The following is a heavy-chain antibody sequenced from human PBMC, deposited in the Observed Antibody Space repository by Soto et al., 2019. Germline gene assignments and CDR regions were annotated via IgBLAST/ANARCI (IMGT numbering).Heavy chain of an antibody. CDR3: AIRRRTNGYRGMYYYYYGMDV. V-gene: IGHV4-34*01. Sequence: AETLSLTCAVYGGSFSGSYWSWVRQPPGKGLEWIGEINHSGSTNYNPSLKSRVTISVDTSKNQFSLKLSSVTAADTAVYYCAIRRRTNGYRGMYYYYYGMDVWGQGTTVTVSS. D-gene: IGHD5-18*01. CDR1: GGSFSGSY. CDR2: INHSGST. J-gene: IGHJ6*02.